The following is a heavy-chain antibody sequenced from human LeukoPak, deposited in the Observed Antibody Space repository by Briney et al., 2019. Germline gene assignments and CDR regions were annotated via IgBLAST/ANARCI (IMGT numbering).Heavy chain of an antibody. J-gene: IGHJ5*02. CDR2: IVVGSGNT. CDR1: GFTFTSSA. Sequence: GASVKVSCKASGFTFTSSAVQWVRQARGQRLEWIGWIVVGSGNTNYAQKFQERVTITRDMSTSTAYMELSSLRSEDTAVYYCAALTLGYCSSTSCLSTWGQGTLVTVSS. CDR3: AALTLGYCSSTSCLST. D-gene: IGHD2-2*01. V-gene: IGHV1-58*01.